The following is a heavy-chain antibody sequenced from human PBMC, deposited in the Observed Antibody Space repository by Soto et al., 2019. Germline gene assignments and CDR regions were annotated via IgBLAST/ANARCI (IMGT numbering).Heavy chain of an antibody. CDR2: IYSGGST. Sequence: GGSLRLSCAASGFTVSSNYMSWVRQAPGKGLEWVSVIYSGGSTYYADSVKGRFTISRDNSKNTLYLQMNSLRAEDTAVYYCARAPRIAARPYYWGQGTLVTVSS. CDR1: GFTVSSNY. D-gene: IGHD6-6*01. V-gene: IGHV3-53*01. J-gene: IGHJ4*02. CDR3: ARAPRIAARPYY.